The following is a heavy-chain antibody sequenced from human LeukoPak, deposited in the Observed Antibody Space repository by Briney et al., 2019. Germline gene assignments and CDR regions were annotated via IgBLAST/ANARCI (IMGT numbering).Heavy chain of an antibody. D-gene: IGHD2/OR15-2a*01. CDR2: IYYSGIT. Sequence: SETLSLTCTVSGDSISSYYWYWFRQPPGKELEWIACIYYSGITHYNPSLKSRVTISLDTSKNQFSLRLSSVTAADTAVYYCAREGIVRTYDQWGQGTLVTVSS. V-gene: IGHV4-59*12. CDR1: GDSISSYY. J-gene: IGHJ4*02. CDR3: AREGIVRTYDQ.